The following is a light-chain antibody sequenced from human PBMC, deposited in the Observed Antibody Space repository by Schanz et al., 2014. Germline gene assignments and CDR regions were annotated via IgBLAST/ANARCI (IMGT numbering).Light chain of an antibody. Sequence: EIVLTQSPATLSLSPGERATLSCRASQSVSSYLAWYQQKPGQAPRLLIYGASTRATGLPARFSGSGSGTEFTLTISSLQSEDFAVYYCQHYGNWPLTFGGGTKVEIK. CDR1: QSVSSY. CDR3: QHYGNWPLT. J-gene: IGKJ4*01. V-gene: IGKV3-15*01. CDR2: GAS.